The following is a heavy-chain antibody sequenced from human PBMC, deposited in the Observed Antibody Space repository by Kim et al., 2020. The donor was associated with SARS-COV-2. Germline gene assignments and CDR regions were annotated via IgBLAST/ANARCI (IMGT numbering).Heavy chain of an antibody. CDR3: ARQRGSSIAAHDYGMDV. CDR2: IYPGDSDT. J-gene: IGHJ6*02. D-gene: IGHD6-25*01. V-gene: IGHV5-51*01. CDR1: GYSFTSYW. Sequence: GESLKISCKGSGYSFTSYWIGWVRQMPGKGLEWMGIIYPGDSDTRYSPSFQGQVTISADKSISTAYLQWSSLKASDTAMYYCARQRGSSIAAHDYGMDVWGQGTTVTVSS.